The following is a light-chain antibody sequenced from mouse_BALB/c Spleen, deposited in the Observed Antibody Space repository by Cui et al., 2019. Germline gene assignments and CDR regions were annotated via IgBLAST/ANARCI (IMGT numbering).Light chain of an antibody. CDR3: HQWSSYPYT. CDR1: SSVSSSY. CDR2: STS. J-gene: IGKJ2*01. Sequence: QIVLTQSPAIMSASLGEKVTLTCSASSSVSSSYLYWYQQKPGSSPKLWIYSTSNLASGVPARFSGSGSGTSYSLTISSMEAEDAASYFCHQWSSYPYTFGGGTKLEIK. V-gene: IGKV4-79*01.